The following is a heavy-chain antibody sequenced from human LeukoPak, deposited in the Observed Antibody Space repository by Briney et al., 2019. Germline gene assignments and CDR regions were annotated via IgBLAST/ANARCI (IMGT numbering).Heavy chain of an antibody. CDR2: IYTSGST. D-gene: IGHD6-13*01. J-gene: IGHJ4*02. CDR1: GGSISSYY. CDR3: ARDPYSSSWYVEDY. V-gene: IGHV4-4*07. Sequence: SETLSLTCTVSGGSISSYYRSWIRQPAGKGLEWIGRIYTSGSTNYNPSLKSRVTMSVDTSKNQFSLKLSSVTAADTAVYYCARDPYSSSWYVEDYWGQGTLVTVSS.